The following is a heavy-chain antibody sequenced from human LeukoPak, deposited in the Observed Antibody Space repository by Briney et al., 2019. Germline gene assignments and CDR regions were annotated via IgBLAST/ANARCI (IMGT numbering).Heavy chain of an antibody. V-gene: IGHV4-34*01. CDR2: VNHSGST. CDR3: ARETTRDRFMDV. Sequence: KPSETLSLTCAVYGGSFSGYYWSWIRQPPGKGLEWIAEVNHSGSTNYNPSLKSRVTISVDTSKNQFSLKLSSVTAADTAVYYCARETTRDRFMDVWGKGTTVTVSS. D-gene: IGHD4-17*01. CDR1: GGSFSGYY. J-gene: IGHJ6*03.